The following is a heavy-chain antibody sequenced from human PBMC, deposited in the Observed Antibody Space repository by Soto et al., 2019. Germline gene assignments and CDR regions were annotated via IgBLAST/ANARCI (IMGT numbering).Heavy chain of an antibody. CDR1: GYTFTSYD. Sequence: ASVKVSCKASGYTFTSYDINWVRQATGQGRGWMGWMNPNSGNTGYAQKFQGRVTMTRNTSISTAYMELSSLRSEDTAVYYCARDVEAVAGTEPYYYYMDVWGKGTTVTVSS. D-gene: IGHD6-19*01. J-gene: IGHJ6*03. CDR3: ARDVEAVAGTEPYYYYMDV. CDR2: MNPNSGNT. V-gene: IGHV1-8*01.